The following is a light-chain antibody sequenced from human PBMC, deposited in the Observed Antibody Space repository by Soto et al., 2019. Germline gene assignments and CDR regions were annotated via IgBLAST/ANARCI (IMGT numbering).Light chain of an antibody. Sequence: EIVLTQSPGTLSLSQGESATLSCRASQSVSSTYLAWYQQKPGQAPRLLIYGASNRATGIPDRFSGSGSGRDFTLTISRLEPEDFAVYYCQQYGGSPGYTFGQGTKLEIK. V-gene: IGKV3-20*01. CDR1: QSVSSTY. J-gene: IGKJ2*01. CDR3: QQYGGSPGYT. CDR2: GAS.